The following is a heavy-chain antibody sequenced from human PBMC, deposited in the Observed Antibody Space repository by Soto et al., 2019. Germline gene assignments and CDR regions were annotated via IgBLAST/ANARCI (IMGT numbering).Heavy chain of an antibody. CDR3: ARYSGSSSQLEYYFDY. Sequence: SETLSLTCTVSGGSVSSGSYYWSWIRQPPGKGLEWIGYIYYSGSTNYNPSLKSRVTISVDTSKNQFSLKLSSVTAADTAVYYCARYSGSSSQLEYYFDYWGQGTLVTVSS. D-gene: IGHD6-6*01. CDR1: GGSVSSGSYY. V-gene: IGHV4-61*01. CDR2: IYYSGST. J-gene: IGHJ4*02.